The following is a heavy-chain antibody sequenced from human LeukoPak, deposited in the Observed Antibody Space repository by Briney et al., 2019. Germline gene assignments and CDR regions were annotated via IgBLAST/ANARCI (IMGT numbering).Heavy chain of an antibody. CDR1: GFTFSTYA. V-gene: IGHV3-23*01. Sequence: GGSLRLSCAASGFTFSTYAMSWVRQAPGKGLEWVSSITGSGDNTYSADSIKGRFTISRDNSKNTLYLQVTSLRAEDTAIYYCAKARFGGPPWDSWGQGTLVTVSS. CDR3: AKARFGGPPWDS. J-gene: IGHJ5*01. CDR2: ITGSGDNT. D-gene: IGHD3-16*01.